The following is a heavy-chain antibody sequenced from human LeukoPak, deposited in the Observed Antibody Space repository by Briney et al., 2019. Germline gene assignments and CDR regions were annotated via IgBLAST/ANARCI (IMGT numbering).Heavy chain of an antibody. J-gene: IGHJ5*02. Sequence: SETLSLTCAVYGGSFSGYYWSWIRQPPGKGLEWIGEINHSGSTNYNPSLKSRVTISVDTSKNQFSLKLSSVTAADTAVYYCAVTLGYCSSTSCHNYWFDPWGQGTLVTVPS. V-gene: IGHV4-34*01. D-gene: IGHD2-2*02. CDR3: AVTLGYCSSTSCHNYWFDP. CDR1: GGSFSGYY. CDR2: INHSGST.